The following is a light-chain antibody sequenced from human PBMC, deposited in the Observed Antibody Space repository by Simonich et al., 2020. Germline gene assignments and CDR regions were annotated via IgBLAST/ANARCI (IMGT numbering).Light chain of an antibody. V-gene: IGLV2-14*01. Sequence: QSALTQPASVSGSPGQSITISCTGTSSDVGGSNYVSWYQQHPGKAPKLMIYDVSKRPSGVSNRFSGSKSGNTASLTISGLQAEDEADYYCSSYTSSSWVFGGGTKLTVL. CDR3: SSYTSSSWV. CDR1: SSDVGGSNY. J-gene: IGLJ3*02. CDR2: DVS.